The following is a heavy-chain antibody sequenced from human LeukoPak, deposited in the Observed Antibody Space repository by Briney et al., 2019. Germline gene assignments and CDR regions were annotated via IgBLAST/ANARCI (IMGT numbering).Heavy chain of an antibody. Sequence: GGSLRLSCAASGFTFSSYAMSWVRQAPGKGLEWVSAISGSGGSTYYADSVKGRSTISRDNSKNTLYLQMNSLRAEDTAVYYCAKDFLLTYDSSGSFDYWGQGTLVTVSS. CDR2: ISGSGGST. D-gene: IGHD3-22*01. CDR3: AKDFLLTYDSSGSFDY. V-gene: IGHV3-23*01. J-gene: IGHJ4*02. CDR1: GFTFSSYA.